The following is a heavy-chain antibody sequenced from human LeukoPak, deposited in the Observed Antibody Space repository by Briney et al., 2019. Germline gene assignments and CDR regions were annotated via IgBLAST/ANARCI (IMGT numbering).Heavy chain of an antibody. J-gene: IGHJ5*02. V-gene: IGHV1-18*01. CDR1: GYTFTNYG. CDR3: ARTDVVVAVNWFDP. Sequence: ASVKVSCKASGYTFTNYGISWVRQAPGQGLEWMGWISAYYGYTKYTQKLQGRVTMTTDTSTSTAYMELRSLRSDDTAVYYCARTDVVVAVNWFDPWGQGTLVSVSS. CDR2: ISAYYGYT. D-gene: IGHD2-15*01.